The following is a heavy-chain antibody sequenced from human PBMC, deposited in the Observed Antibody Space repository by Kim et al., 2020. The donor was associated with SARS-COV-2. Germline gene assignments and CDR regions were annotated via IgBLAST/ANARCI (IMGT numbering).Heavy chain of an antibody. V-gene: IGHV4-59*01. Sequence: NYNPSLKRRVTISVDTSKNRFSLKLSSVTGADTAVYYCAGEDSGGGSLNLWGQGTLVTVSA. D-gene: IGHD1-26*01. CDR3: AGEDSGGGSLNL. J-gene: IGHJ5*02.